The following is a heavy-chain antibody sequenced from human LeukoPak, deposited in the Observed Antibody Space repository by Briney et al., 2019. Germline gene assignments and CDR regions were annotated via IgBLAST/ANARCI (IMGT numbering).Heavy chain of an antibody. J-gene: IGHJ4*02. D-gene: IGHD2-2*01. V-gene: IGHV3-30*02. CDR3: AKEGWGRYCSSTSCPFDY. CDR2: IWYGGSNK. CDR1: GFTFSSYG. Sequence: GGSLRLSCAASGFTFSSYGMHWVRQAPGKGLEWVAVIWYGGSNKYYADSVKGRFTISRDNSKNTLYLQMNSLRAEDTAVYYCAKEGWGRYCSSTSCPFDYWGQGTLVTVSS.